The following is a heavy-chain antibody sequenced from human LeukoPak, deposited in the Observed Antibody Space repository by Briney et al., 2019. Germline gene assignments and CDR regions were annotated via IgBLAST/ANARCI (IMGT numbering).Heavy chain of an antibody. Sequence: GGSLRLSCAASGFSLTTYAMTWVRQAPGKGPEWVSAIRASDGSTFYADSVEGRFTISRDSSKNTLYPQMNDLRDEDTAVYYCAKLTTGWFEDFWGQGTLVTVSS. CDR2: IRASDGST. D-gene: IGHD6-19*01. J-gene: IGHJ4*02. CDR1: GFSLTTYA. V-gene: IGHV3-23*01. CDR3: AKLTTGWFEDF.